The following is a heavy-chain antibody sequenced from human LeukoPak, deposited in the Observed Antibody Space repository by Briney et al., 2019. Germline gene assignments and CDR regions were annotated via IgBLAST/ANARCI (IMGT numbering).Heavy chain of an antibody. D-gene: IGHD3-16*01. V-gene: IGHV3-74*01. Sequence: PGGSLRLSCAASGLTFSYYWMHWVRQAPGKGLVWVSRISGDGSSTNYADSVKGRFTISRDNSKNSLYLQMNTLRAEDTAVYYCAKGSPPGDWGQGTLVTVSS. J-gene: IGHJ4*02. CDR1: GLTFSYYW. CDR3: AKGSPPGD. CDR2: ISGDGSST.